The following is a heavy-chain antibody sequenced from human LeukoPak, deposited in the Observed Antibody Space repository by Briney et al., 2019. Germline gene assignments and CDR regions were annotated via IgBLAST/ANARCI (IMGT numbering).Heavy chain of an antibody. V-gene: IGHV3-23*01. D-gene: IGHD7-27*01. Sequence: GGSLRLSCAASGFTFSSYAMSWVRQAPGKGLEWVSAISGSGGSTYYADSVKGRLTISRDNSKNTLYLQMNSLRAEDTAVYYCTTDSDLTGDPRALVYWGQGTLVTVSS. CDR2: ISGSGGST. CDR1: GFTFSSYA. J-gene: IGHJ4*02. CDR3: TTDSDLTGDPRALVY.